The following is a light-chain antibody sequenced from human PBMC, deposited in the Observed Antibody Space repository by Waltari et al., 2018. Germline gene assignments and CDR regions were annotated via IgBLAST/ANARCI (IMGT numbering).Light chain of an antibody. CDR2: DVT. V-gene: IGLV2-14*03. CDR3: CSYTSSRTWV. CDR1: SSDVGGYNY. Sequence: QSALTQPASVSGSPGQSITISCTGTSSDVGGYNYVSLYQQHPGRAPKLMIYDVTTRPSGVSTRFSGSKSGNTASLTISWLQDEDEADYYCCSYTSSRTWVFGGGAKLTVL. J-gene: IGLJ3*02.